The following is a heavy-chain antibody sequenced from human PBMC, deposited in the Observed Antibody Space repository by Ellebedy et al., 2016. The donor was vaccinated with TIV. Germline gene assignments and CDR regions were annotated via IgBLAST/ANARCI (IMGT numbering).Heavy chain of an antibody. Sequence: MPSDTLSLTCSVSGGSVSSTRYYWAWIRQPPGKGLEYIGRVYYSWSPYDNPSFKSRVTLSADTSKNQFSLNLRTVTAADTSVYYCARTDPWQPIDDWGQGILVSVSS. CDR1: GGSVSSTRYY. V-gene: IGHV4-39*01. CDR2: VYYSWSP. J-gene: IGHJ4*02. CDR3: ARTDPWQPIDD. D-gene: IGHD2-21*02.